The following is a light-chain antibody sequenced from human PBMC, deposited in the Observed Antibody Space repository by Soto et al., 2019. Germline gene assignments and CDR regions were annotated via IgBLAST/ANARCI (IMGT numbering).Light chain of an antibody. Sequence: QSVLTQPASLSASPGQSITISCVGTSSDIGAYNFVSWYQQHPVKAPKLMIYDVSNRPSGVSYRFSGSKSGNTASLTISGLQAEDEADYYCSSYASSRDVFFGGGTKLTVL. CDR2: DVS. J-gene: IGLJ2*01. CDR1: SSDIGAYNF. V-gene: IGLV2-14*03. CDR3: SSYASSRDVF.